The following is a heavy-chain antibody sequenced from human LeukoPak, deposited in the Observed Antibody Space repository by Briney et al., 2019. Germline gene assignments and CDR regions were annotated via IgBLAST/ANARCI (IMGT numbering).Heavy chain of an antibody. CDR3: ARDGAYSSGWYQGLGYYFDY. Sequence: SVKVSCKASGGTFSSYAISWVRQAPGQGLEWMGGIIPIFGTANYAQKFQGRVTITADESTSTAYVELSSLRSEDTAVYYCARDGAYSSGWYQGLGYYFDYWGQGTLVTVSS. CDR1: GGTFSSYA. D-gene: IGHD6-19*01. CDR2: IIPIFGTA. V-gene: IGHV1-69*13. J-gene: IGHJ4*02.